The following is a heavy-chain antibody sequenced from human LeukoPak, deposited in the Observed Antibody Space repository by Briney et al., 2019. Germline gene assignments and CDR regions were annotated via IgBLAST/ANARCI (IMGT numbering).Heavy chain of an antibody. CDR1: GFTFSSYA. D-gene: IGHD6-19*01. Sequence: GGSLRLSCAASGFTFSSYAMSGVRQAPGKGLEWVSAISGSGGSTYYADSVKGGFTIPRDNSKNTLYLQMNSLRDEDTAVYYCAKMGLKQWPYNYFDYWGQGTLVTVSS. J-gene: IGHJ4*02. CDR2: ISGSGGST. V-gene: IGHV3-23*01. CDR3: AKMGLKQWPYNYFDY.